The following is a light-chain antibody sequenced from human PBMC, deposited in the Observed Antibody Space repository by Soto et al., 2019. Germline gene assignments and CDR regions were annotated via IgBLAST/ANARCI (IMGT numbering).Light chain of an antibody. CDR3: AAWDDSLNSVI. J-gene: IGLJ2*01. CDR2: TNT. V-gene: IGLV1-44*01. Sequence: QSVLTQPPSASGTPGQSVSISCSGSRSNIGTNPVNWYQQLPGTAPKLLFYTNTQRPSGVPDRFSGSKSGTSASLAISGLQSEDEADYYCAAWDDSLNSVIFGGGTKLTVL. CDR1: RSNIGTNP.